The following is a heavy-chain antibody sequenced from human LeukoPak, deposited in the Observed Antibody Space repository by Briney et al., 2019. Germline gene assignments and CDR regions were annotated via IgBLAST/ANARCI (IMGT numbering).Heavy chain of an antibody. Sequence: SETLSLTCAVYGGSFSGYYWSWIRQPPGKGLEWIGEINHSGSTNYNPSLKSRVTISVDTSKNQFSLKLSSVTAADTAVYYCARAGYGSGSYSLLKYWGQGTLVTVSS. CDR3: ARAGYGSGSYSLLKY. CDR1: GGSFSGYY. CDR2: INHSGST. V-gene: IGHV4-34*01. D-gene: IGHD3-10*01. J-gene: IGHJ4*02.